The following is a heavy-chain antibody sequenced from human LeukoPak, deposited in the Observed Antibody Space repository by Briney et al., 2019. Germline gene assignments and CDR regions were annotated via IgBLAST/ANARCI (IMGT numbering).Heavy chain of an antibody. D-gene: IGHD6-6*01. CDR3: ARAGVAARPYNWFDP. V-gene: IGHV4-38-2*02. CDR1: GYSISSGYY. Sequence: SETLSLTCTVSGYSISSGYYWGWIRQPPGKGLEWIGSIYHSGSTYYNPSLKSRVTISVDTSKNQFSLKLSSVTAADTAVYYCARAGVAARPYNWFDPWGQGTLVTVSS. CDR2: IYHSGST. J-gene: IGHJ5*02.